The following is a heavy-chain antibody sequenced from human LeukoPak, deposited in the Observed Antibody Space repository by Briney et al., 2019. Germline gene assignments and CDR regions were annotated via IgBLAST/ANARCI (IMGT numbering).Heavy chain of an antibody. CDR3: ARTYYDILTGYNPYFDY. V-gene: IGHV3-66*01. CDR2: IYSGGST. Sequence: GGSLRLSCAASGFTVSSNYMSWVRQAPGKGLEWVSVIYSGGSTYYADSVKGRFTISRDNAKNFLYLQMNSLRAEDTAVYYCARTYYDILTGYNPYFDYWGQGILVTVSS. J-gene: IGHJ4*02. D-gene: IGHD3-9*01. CDR1: GFTVSSNY.